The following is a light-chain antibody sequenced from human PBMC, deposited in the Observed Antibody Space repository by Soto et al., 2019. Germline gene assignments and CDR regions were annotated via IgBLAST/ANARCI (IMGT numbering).Light chain of an antibody. CDR2: EVY. V-gene: IGLV2-8*01. J-gene: IGLJ1*01. Sequence: PGQSVTISCTGTSSDVGGYNYVSWYQHHPGKAPKLIIYEVYKRPSGVPDRFSGSKSGNTAALTVSGLQAEDEADYYCSSYVGNNSYVFGTGTKVTVL. CDR1: SSDVGGYNY. CDR3: SSYVGNNSYV.